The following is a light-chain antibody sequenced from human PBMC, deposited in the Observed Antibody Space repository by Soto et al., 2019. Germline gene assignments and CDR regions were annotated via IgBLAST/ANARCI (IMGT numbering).Light chain of an antibody. CDR3: QQRSNWPIT. CDR1: QGIRND. J-gene: IGKJ5*01. CDR2: GAS. V-gene: IGKV1-17*01. Sequence: DIQMTQSPSSLSASVGDRVTITCRASQGIRNDLGWYQQKPGKAPKRLIYGASKRATGIPARFSGSGSGTDFTLTISSLEPEDFAVYYCQQRSNWPITFGQGTRLEIK.